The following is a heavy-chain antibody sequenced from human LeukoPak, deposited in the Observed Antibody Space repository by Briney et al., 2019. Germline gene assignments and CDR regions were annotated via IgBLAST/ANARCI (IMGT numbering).Heavy chain of an antibody. CDR1: GGSISTSNYY. Sequence: SETLSLTCTVSGGSISTSNYYWGWIRQPPGKGLEWIGYIYYSGSTNYNPSLKSRVTISVDTSKNQFSLKLSSVTAADTAVYYCAREWYYDFWSGYYSPTTKWAFDIWGQGTMVTVSS. CDR3: AREWYYDFWSGYYSPTTKWAFDI. V-gene: IGHV4-61*05. CDR2: IYYSGST. D-gene: IGHD3-3*01. J-gene: IGHJ3*02.